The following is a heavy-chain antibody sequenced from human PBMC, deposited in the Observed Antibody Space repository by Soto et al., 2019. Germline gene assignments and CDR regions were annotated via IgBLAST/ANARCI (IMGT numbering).Heavy chain of an antibody. J-gene: IGHJ4*02. D-gene: IGHD2-21*01. CDR2: IDWEDEK. V-gene: IGHV2-70*01. Sequence: SGPAGEPTQTLTLTCSFSGFSLSTVSICVSWIRQTPGKALEYLALIDWEDEKFYSASLKTRLTISKDTSKNQVVLTMTDMDPADTATYYCARLRVDSGGYHFDIWGQGTLVTVS. CDR1: GFSLSTVSIC. CDR3: ARLRVDSGGYHFDI.